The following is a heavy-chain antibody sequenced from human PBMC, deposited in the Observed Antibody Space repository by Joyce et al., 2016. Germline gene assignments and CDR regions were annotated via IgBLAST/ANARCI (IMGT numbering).Heavy chain of an antibody. V-gene: IGHV3-21*01. Sequence: EVQLVESGGGVVKPGGSLRLSCAASGFTFSSYSMRWVRQAPGNGLEWVSSLSSSSSYIKDTDSVKGRFTISRDNAKNSLYLQMNSLRIEDTAVYYCARSSYTNGIFDYWGQGTLVTVSS. J-gene: IGHJ4*02. CDR3: ARSSYTNGIFDY. D-gene: IGHD2-8*01. CDR2: LSSSSSYI. CDR1: GFTFSSYS.